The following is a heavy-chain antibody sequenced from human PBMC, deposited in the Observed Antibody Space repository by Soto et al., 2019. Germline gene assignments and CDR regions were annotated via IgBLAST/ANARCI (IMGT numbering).Heavy chain of an antibody. CDR3: ARVVPTGTEFDY. Sequence: SETLSLTCTVSGASISGFYWSWIRKSAGKGLEWIGRIYTSGSTNYNPSLKSRVTMSVDTSKNQFSLKLSSVTAADTAMYYCARVVPTGTEFDYWGQGTLVTAPQ. CDR2: IYTSGST. V-gene: IGHV4-4*07. J-gene: IGHJ4*02. CDR1: GASISGFY. D-gene: IGHD1-1*01.